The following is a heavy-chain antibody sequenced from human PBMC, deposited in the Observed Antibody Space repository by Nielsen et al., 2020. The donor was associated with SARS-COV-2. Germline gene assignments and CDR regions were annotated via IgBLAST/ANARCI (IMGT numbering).Heavy chain of an antibody. Sequence: ASVKVSCKASGYTFTGYYMHWVRQAPGQGLEWMGRINPNSGGTNYAQKFQGRVTMTRDTSISTAYMELSSLRSEDTAVYYCARDLAMYNWNLMYYFDYWGQGTLVTVSS. CDR3: ARDLAMYNWNLMYYFDY. CDR2: INPNSGGT. J-gene: IGHJ4*02. CDR1: GYTFTGYY. D-gene: IGHD1-20*01. V-gene: IGHV1-2*06.